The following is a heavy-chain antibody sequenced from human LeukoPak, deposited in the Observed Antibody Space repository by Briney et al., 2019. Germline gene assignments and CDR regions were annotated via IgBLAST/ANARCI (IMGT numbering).Heavy chain of an antibody. CDR1: GFTFSSYT. V-gene: IGHV3-21*01. Sequence: GGSLRLSCTASGFTFSSYTMDWVRQAPGKGLEWVSSISGSGEYIFYADSMKDRFTISRDNARNSLYLQVNSLRAEDTAVYYCARGVGSNWFIYFQYWGQGTVVTVSS. CDR3: ARGVGSNWFIYFQY. J-gene: IGHJ1*01. CDR2: ISGSGEYI. D-gene: IGHD6-13*01.